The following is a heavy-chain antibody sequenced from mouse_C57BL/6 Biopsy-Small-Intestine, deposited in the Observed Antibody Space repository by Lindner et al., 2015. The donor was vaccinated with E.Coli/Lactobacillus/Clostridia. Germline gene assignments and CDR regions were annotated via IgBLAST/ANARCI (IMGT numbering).Heavy chain of an antibody. CDR1: GYTITSYG. V-gene: IGHV1-7*01. CDR2: NAPYNGNT. CDR3: ARRVDTLDV. Sequence: SVKVSCKASGYTITSYGITWVRQAPGQGLEWMGWNAPYNGNTKYAQKFQGRVTMTTDTSTSTAYMELRSLTSDDTAVYYCARRVDTLDVWGQGTTVTVSS. J-gene: IGHJ1*01.